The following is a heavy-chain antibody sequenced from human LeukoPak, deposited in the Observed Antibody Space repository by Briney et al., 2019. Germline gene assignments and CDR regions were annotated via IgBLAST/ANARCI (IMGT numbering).Heavy chain of an antibody. D-gene: IGHD6-19*01. CDR2: IKQDGSEK. J-gene: IGHJ4*02. Sequence: PGGSLRLSCAASGFTFSRYWMTWVRQAPGKGLEWVANIKQDGSEKYYVDSVKGRFTISRDNAKNSLYLQMNSLRAEDTAVYYCARGGWYLDNWGQGTLVTVSS. CDR1: GFTFSRYW. CDR3: ARGGWYLDN. V-gene: IGHV3-7*01.